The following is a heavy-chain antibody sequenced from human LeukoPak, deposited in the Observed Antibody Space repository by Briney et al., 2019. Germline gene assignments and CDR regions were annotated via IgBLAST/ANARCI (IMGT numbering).Heavy chain of an antibody. CDR3: ARSWAVVSPLDY. CDR1: GLTVSSNY. CDR2: IYSGGSR. J-gene: IGHJ4*02. D-gene: IGHD4-23*01. Sequence: GGSLRLSCAASGLTVSSNYMSWVRQAPGKGVEGGSVIYSGGSRYYADSVRGGCTISRDNSKKRMYLQMNSLRAEDTAVYYCARSWAVVSPLDYWGQGTLVTVSS. V-gene: IGHV3-53*01.